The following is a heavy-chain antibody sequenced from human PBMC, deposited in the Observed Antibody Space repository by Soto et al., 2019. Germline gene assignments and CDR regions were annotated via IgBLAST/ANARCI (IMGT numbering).Heavy chain of an antibody. Sequence: SETLSLTCTVSGGSISSGTYYWSWIRQHPGKGLEWIGYIYYSGSTYYNPSLKSRIAISVDTSKNQFSLKLSSVTAADTAVYYCARDSSGSGYDWYYFDYWGHGTLVTVSS. CDR1: GGSISSGTYY. CDR2: IYYSGST. V-gene: IGHV4-31*03. CDR3: ARDSSGSGYDWYYFDY. J-gene: IGHJ4*01. D-gene: IGHD5-12*01.